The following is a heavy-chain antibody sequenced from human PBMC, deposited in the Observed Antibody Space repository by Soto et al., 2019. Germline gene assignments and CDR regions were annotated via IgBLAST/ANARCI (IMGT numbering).Heavy chain of an antibody. V-gene: IGHV3-23*01. D-gene: IGHD3-9*01. CDR3: AKDPRILTGYLNCFDP. J-gene: IGHJ5*02. Sequence: EVQLLESGGGLVQPGGSLRLSCAASGFTFSSYAMSWVRQAPGKGLEWVSAISGSGGSTYYADSVKGRFTISRDNSKNTLYLQMNSLRAEDTAVYYCAKDPRILTGYLNCFDPWGQGTLVTVSS. CDR1: GFTFSSYA. CDR2: ISGSGGST.